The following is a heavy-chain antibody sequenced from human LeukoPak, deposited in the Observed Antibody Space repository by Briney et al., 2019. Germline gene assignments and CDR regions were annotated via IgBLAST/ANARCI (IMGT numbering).Heavy chain of an antibody. CDR2: ISDSGDTT. CDR1: GFIFSSYG. D-gene: IGHD3-22*01. Sequence: GGSLRLSCAASGFIFSSYGMSWVRLAPGKGLEWVSSISDSGDTTFYADFLKGRFTVSRDNSKNTLYLQMNSLTADDTAVYYCAKAGDSAYYHAKSGYYSWGQGNLVTASS. V-gene: IGHV3-23*01. J-gene: IGHJ4*02. CDR3: AKAGDSAYYHAKSGYYS.